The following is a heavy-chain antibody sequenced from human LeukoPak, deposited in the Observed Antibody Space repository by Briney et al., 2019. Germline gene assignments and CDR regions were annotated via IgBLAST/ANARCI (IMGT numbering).Heavy chain of an antibody. V-gene: IGHV3-48*03. Sequence: TGGSLRLSCAASGFTFSSYEMNWVRQTPGKGLEWVSYISSSGSTIYYAGSVKGRFTISRDNAKNSLYLQMNSLRAEDTAIYYCARGDYYYGMDVWGQGTTVTVSS. CDR2: ISSSGSTI. CDR1: GFTFSSYE. CDR3: ARGDYYYGMDV. J-gene: IGHJ6*02.